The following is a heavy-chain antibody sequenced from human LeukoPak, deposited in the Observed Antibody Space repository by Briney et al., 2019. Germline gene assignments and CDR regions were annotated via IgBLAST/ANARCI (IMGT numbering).Heavy chain of an antibody. CDR3: ARGACSSTSCYRGKGAMFDP. D-gene: IGHD2-2*01. V-gene: IGHV3-21*04. CDR2: ISSRSSYI. CDR1: GFTFSSYR. J-gene: IGHJ5*02. Sequence: PGGSLRLSCAASGFTFSSYRMNWVRQAPGKGLEWVSSISSRSSYIYYADSVKGRFTISRDNAKNSLYLQMNSQRAEDTAVYYCARGACSSTSCYRGKGAMFDPWGQGTLVTVSS.